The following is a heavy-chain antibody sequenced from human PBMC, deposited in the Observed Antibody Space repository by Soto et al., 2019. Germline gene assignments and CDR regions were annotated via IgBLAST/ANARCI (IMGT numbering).Heavy chain of an antibody. CDR1: GGSISSDC. Sequence: PSESVCLSGTVSGGSISSDCWSWIRQPPGKGLEWIGYIYYSGSTYYNPSLKSRATISVDTSKNQFSLKLGSVTAADTAVYYCAREGGISSYYYYGMDVWGQGTTVTVSS. D-gene: IGHD3-16*01. V-gene: IGHV4-30-4*01. CDR2: IYYSGST. J-gene: IGHJ6*02. CDR3: AREGGISSYYYYGMDV.